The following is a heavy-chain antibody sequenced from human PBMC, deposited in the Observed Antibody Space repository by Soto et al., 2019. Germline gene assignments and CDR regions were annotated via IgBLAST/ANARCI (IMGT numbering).Heavy chain of an antibody. CDR3: ARVIWSGHLTSDL. J-gene: IGHJ5*02. V-gene: IGHV3-48*02. CDR1: GLTFSSNS. CDR2: ISSSSSTI. Sequence: EVQVVESGGGLVQPGGSLRLSWAASGLTFSSNSMNWVRQAPGKGLEWISYISSSSSTIYADSVKGRFTISRDNAKNSLYLQMNSLRDEDTAVYYCARVIWSGHLTSDLWGQGTLVTVSS. D-gene: IGHD3-3*01.